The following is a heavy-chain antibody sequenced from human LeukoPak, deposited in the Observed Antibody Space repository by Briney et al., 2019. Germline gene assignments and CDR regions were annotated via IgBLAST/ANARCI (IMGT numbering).Heavy chain of an antibody. D-gene: IGHD3-3*01. CDR2: ISGSGGST. CDR1: GFTFSSYA. CDR3: ATPPMVYYDFWSGRFDY. Sequence: GGSLRLSCAASGFTFSSYAMSWVRQAPGKGLEWVSAISGSGGSTYYADSVKGRFTISRDNSKNTLYLQMNSLRAEDTAVYYCATPPMVYYDFWSGRFDYWGQGTLVTVSS. J-gene: IGHJ4*02. V-gene: IGHV3-23*01.